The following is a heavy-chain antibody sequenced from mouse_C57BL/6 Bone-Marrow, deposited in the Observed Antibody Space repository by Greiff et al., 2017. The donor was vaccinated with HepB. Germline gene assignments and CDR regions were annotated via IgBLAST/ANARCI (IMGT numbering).Heavy chain of an antibody. CDR1: GFNIKDDY. CDR3: TTYYYDYDAFAY. V-gene: IGHV14-4*01. D-gene: IGHD2-4*01. J-gene: IGHJ3*01. CDR2: IDPENGDT. Sequence: VQLKESGAELVRPGASVKLSCTASGFNIKDDYMHWVKQRPEQGLEWIGWIDPENGDTEHASKFQGKATITADTSSNTAYLQLSSLTSEDTAVYYCTTYYYDYDAFAYWGQGTLVTVSA.